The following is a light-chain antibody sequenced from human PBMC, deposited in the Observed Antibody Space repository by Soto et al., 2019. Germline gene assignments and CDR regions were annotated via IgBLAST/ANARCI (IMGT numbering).Light chain of an antibody. J-gene: IGKJ2*01. Sequence: DVVMTQSPLSLPVTLGQPASISCRSSQSLVFRSGNIYLTWFQQSPGHAPRRLIYKVSDRESGVPDRFSGSGSDTNFTLRIRRVEPEDGGVYFCMQGTHWPFTFGQGTKLEIK. V-gene: IGKV2-30*01. CDR3: MQGTHWPFT. CDR2: KVS. CDR1: QSLVFRSGNIY.